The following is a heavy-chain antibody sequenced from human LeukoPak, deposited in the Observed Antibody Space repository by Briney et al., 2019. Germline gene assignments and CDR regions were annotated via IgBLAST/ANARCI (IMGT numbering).Heavy chain of an antibody. CDR2: LSSDGART. Sequence: GGSLRLSCAASGFTFNNYAMSWVRQAPGKGLGWVSGLSSDGARTFYADSVKGRFTISRDNSQNALYLQMNSLRTEDTAVYYCAKGGYRSNWGFDYWGQGTLVTVSS. CDR3: AKGGYRSNWGFDY. CDR1: GFTFNNYA. J-gene: IGHJ4*02. D-gene: IGHD6-13*01. V-gene: IGHV3-23*01.